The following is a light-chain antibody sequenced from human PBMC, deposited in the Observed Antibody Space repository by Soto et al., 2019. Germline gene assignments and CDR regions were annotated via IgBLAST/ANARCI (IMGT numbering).Light chain of an antibody. V-gene: IGKV1-5*03. CDR2: KAS. CDR1: QSISTW. CDR3: QQYNSYSWT. J-gene: IGKJ1*01. Sequence: DIQMTRSPATLTSAVGDRVTITCRASQSISTWLAWYQQKPGKAPNLLIYKASSLESGVQSRFSGSGSGTEFTLTISSLQPDDSATYYCQQYNSYSWTFGQGTKVDI.